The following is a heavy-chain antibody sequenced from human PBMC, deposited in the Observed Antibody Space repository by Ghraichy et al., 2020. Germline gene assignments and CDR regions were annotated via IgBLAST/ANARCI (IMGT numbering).Heavy chain of an antibody. J-gene: IGHJ4*02. CDR3: ARGWRWLPNYFDY. CDR2: INHSGST. CDR1: GGSFSGYY. Sequence: SETLSLTCAVYGGSFSGYYWSWIRQPPGKGLEWIGEINHSGSTNYNPSLKSRVTISVDTSKNQFSLKLSSVTAADTAVYYCARGWRWLPNYFDYWGQGTLVTVSS. D-gene: IGHD5-24*01. V-gene: IGHV4-34*01.